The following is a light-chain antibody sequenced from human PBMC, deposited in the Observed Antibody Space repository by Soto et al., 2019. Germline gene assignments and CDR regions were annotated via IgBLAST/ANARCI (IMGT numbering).Light chain of an antibody. CDR1: QDINNW. CDR3: QQANSFPLT. J-gene: IGKJ4*01. Sequence: DIQVTQSPSSVSASVGDRVTITCRASQDINNWLAWYQQKPGKAPKLLIHTTSNLQSGVPSRFSGSGSGTDFTLTISSLQPEDFATYYCQQANSFPLTFGGGTKVEIK. CDR2: TTS. V-gene: IGKV1D-12*01.